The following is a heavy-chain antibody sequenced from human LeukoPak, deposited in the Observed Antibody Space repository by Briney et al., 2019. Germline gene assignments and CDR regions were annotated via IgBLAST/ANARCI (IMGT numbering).Heavy chain of an antibody. V-gene: IGHV4-59*08. CDR3: ARHAGGTTYDY. CDR1: GGSIRSYY. Sequence: SETLSLTCTVSGGSIRSYYWSWIRQPPGKGLEWIGYISYSGSTNYSPSLKSGVTISVDTSKNQFSLKLSSVTAADTAVYYCARHAGGTTYDYWGQGTLVTVSS. J-gene: IGHJ4*02. D-gene: IGHD1-7*01. CDR2: ISYSGST.